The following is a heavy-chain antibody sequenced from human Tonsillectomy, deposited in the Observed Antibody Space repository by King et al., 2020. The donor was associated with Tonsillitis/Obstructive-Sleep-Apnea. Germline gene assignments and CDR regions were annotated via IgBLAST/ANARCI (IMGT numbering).Heavy chain of an antibody. Sequence: VQLQQWGAGLLKPSETLSLTCAVYGGSFSGYYWSWIRQPPGKGLEWIGEINHSGSTNYNPSLKSRVTISVDTSKNQFSLKLSSVTAADTAGYYCARGRLLVYWGQGTLVTVSS. CDR1: GGSFSGYY. CDR3: ARGRLLVY. D-gene: IGHD2-15*01. J-gene: IGHJ4*02. CDR2: INHSGST. V-gene: IGHV4-34*01.